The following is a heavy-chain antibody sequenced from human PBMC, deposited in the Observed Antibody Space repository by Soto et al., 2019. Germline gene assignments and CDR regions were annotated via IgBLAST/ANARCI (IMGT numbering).Heavy chain of an antibody. CDR3: AISRPITIVQWLVLTGFDY. CDR1: GGSISSSSYY. Sequence: SETLSLTCTVSGGSISSSSYYWGWIRQPPGKGLEWIGSIYYSGSTYYNPSLKSRVTISVDTSKNQFSLKLSSVTAADTAVYYCAISRPITIVQWLVLTGFDYWGQGTLVTVSS. CDR2: IYYSGST. V-gene: IGHV4-39*01. D-gene: IGHD6-19*01. J-gene: IGHJ4*02.